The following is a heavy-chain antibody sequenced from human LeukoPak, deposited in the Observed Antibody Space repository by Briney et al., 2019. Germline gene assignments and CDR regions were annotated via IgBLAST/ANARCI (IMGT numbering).Heavy chain of an antibody. J-gene: IGHJ6*02. CDR2: IYTSGST. Sequence: SQTLSLTCTVSGGSISSGSYYWSWIRQPAGKGLEWIGRIYTSGSTNYNPSLKSRVTISVDTSKNQFSLKLSSVTAADTAVYYCASYGDYYYYGMDVWGQGTTVAVS. CDR3: ASYGDYYYYGMDV. CDR1: GGSISSGSYY. D-gene: IGHD4-17*01. V-gene: IGHV4-61*02.